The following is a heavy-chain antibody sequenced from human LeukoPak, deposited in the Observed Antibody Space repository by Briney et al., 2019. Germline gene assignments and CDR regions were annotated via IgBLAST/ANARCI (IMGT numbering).Heavy chain of an antibody. CDR1: GGTISSSSYY. V-gene: IGHV4-39*01. CDR2: TYYSRST. CDR3: ARHEGLDFWSGYYTAGFDY. D-gene: IGHD3-3*01. J-gene: IGHJ4*02. Sequence: PSETLSLTCTVSGGTISSSSYYWGWIRQPPGKALEWIRRTYYSRSTYYNPSPKSRVTISVGTSKTQFSLKLSSVTAAGTAVSYCARHEGLDFWSGYYTAGFDYWGQGTLVTVSS.